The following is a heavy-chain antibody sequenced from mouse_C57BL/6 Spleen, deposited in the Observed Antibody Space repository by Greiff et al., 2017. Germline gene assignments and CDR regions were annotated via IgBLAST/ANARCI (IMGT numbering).Heavy chain of an antibody. CDR2: IYPGSGNT. J-gene: IGHJ2*01. Sequence: QVQLQQSGAELVRPGASVKLSCKASGYTFTDYYINWVKQRPGQGLGWIARIYPGSGNTYYNEKFKGKATLTAEKSSSTAYMQLSSLTSEDSAVYFCARQDTTVVAKDYWGQGTTLTVSS. CDR3: ARQDTTVVAKDY. D-gene: IGHD1-1*01. V-gene: IGHV1-76*01. CDR1: GYTFTDYY.